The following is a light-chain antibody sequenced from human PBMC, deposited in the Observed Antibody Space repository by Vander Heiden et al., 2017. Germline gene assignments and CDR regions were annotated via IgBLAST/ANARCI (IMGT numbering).Light chain of an antibody. Sequence: SYELTQPPSVSVSPGQPASITCAGDKLGDKYACWYQQKPGQSPVLVSYQDSKRPSGIPERFSGSNSGNTATLTISGTQAMDEADYYCQAWDSSYVVFGGGTKLTVL. J-gene: IGLJ2*01. CDR2: QDS. V-gene: IGLV3-1*01. CDR3: QAWDSSYVV. CDR1: KLGDKY.